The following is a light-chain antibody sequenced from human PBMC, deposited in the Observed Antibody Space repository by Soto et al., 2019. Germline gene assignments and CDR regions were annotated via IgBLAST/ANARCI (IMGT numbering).Light chain of an antibody. J-gene: IGKJ4*01. CDR2: GAS. V-gene: IGKV3-15*01. CDR3: QQYNTWPPLT. CDR1: QSVSSN. Sequence: EIVMTQSPATLSVSPGERATLSCRASQSVSSNLAWYQQKPGQAPRLLIYGASTGATGIPARFSGSGSGTEFTLTISSLQSEDVAVYYCQQYNTWPPLTFGGGTKVEIK.